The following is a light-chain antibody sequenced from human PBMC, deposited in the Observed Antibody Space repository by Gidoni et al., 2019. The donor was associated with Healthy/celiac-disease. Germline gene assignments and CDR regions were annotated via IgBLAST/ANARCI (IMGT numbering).Light chain of an antibody. CDR1: SGINVGTYR. Sequence: QAVLTQPSSLSASPGASASPTCTLRSGINVGTYRIYWYQQKPGSPPQYLLRYKSDSDKQQGSGVPSRFSGSKDASANAGILRISGLQSEDEADYYCMIWHSSAVVFGGGTKLTVL. CDR2: YKSDSDK. CDR3: MIWHSSAVV. V-gene: IGLV5-45*02. J-gene: IGLJ2*01.